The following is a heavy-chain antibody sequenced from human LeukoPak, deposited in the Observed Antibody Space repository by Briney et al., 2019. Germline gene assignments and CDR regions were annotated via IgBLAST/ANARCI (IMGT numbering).Heavy chain of an antibody. CDR1: GFTVSGNY. CDR2: IYSGGST. CDR3: ARVRYGDHGLFDY. D-gene: IGHD4-17*01. V-gene: IGHV3-66*01. Sequence: GGSLRLSCAASGFTVSGNYMSWVRQAPGKGLEWVSVIYSGGSTYYADSVKGRFTISRDNSKNTLYLQMNSLRAEDTAVYYCARVRYGDHGLFDYWGQGTLVTVSS. J-gene: IGHJ4*02.